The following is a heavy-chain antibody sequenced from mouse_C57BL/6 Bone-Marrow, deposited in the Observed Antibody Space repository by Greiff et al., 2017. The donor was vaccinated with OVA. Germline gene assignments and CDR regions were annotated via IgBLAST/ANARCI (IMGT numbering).Heavy chain of an antibody. CDR3: SYGSSFYWYFDV. D-gene: IGHD1-1*01. V-gene: IGHV1-81*01. Sequence: VKLVESGAELARPGASVKLSCKASGYTFTSYGISWVKQRTGQGLEWIGEIYPRSGNTYYNEKFKGKATLTADKSSSTAYMELRSLTSEDSAVYFCSYGSSFYWYFDVWGTGTTVTVSS. CDR1: GYTFTSYG. J-gene: IGHJ1*03. CDR2: IYPRSGNT.